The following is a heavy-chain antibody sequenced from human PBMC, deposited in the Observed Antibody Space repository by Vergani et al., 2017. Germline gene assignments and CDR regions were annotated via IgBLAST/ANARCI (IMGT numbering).Heavy chain of an antibody. CDR3: ARSGSYYFGHGGRGAAFDI. CDR2: IYPGDSDT. Sequence: EVQLVQSGAVVKKPGESLKISCQGSGYSFTSYWIGWVRQMPGKGLEWMGIIYPGDSDTRYSPSFQGQVTISAGKSISTAYLQWSSLKASDTAMSYCARSGSYYFGHGGRGAAFDIWGQGTMVTVSS. J-gene: IGHJ3*02. D-gene: IGHD1-26*01. CDR1: GYSFTSYW. V-gene: IGHV5-51*01.